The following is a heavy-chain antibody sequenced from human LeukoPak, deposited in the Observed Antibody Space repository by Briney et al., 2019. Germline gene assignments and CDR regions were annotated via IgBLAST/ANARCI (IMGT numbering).Heavy chain of an antibody. D-gene: IGHD3-3*01. CDR2: IYYSGST. Sequence: SETLSLTCAVSGGSISSSNWWSWVRQHPGKGLEWIGYIYYSGSTYYNPSLKSRVTISVDTSKNQFSLKLSSVTAADTAVYYCARGYDFWSGYYQSVPFDYWGQGTLVTVSS. J-gene: IGHJ4*02. V-gene: IGHV4-31*11. CDR3: ARGYDFWSGYYQSVPFDY. CDR1: GGSISSSNW.